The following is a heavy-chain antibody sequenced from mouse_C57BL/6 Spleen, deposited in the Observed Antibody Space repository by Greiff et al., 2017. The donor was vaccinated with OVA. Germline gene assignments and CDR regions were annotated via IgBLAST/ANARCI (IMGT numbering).Heavy chain of an antibody. J-gene: IGHJ1*03. CDR3: AREYDGHWYFDV. Sequence: EVKVEESEGGLVQPGSSMKLSCTASGFTFSDYYMAWVRQVPEKGLEWVANINYDGSSTYYLDSLKSRFIISRDNAKNILYLQMSSLKSEYTATYYCAREYDGHWYFDVWGTGTTVTVSS. D-gene: IGHD2-14*01. CDR2: INYDGSST. V-gene: IGHV5-16*01. CDR1: GFTFSDYY.